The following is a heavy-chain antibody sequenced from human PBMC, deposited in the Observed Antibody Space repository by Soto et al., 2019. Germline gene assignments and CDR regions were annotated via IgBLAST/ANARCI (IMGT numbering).Heavy chain of an antibody. CDR1: GGSISSYY. CDR2: IYYSGST. Sequence: SKTLSLTCTVSGGSISSYYWSWIRQPPGKGLEWIGYIYYSGSTNYNPSLKSRVTISVDTSKNQFSLKLSSVTTADTAVYYCASVNCSGGSCYGSGWYHFDYWGQGTLVTVSS. D-gene: IGHD2-15*01. J-gene: IGHJ4*02. CDR3: ASVNCSGGSCYGSGWYHFDY. V-gene: IGHV4-59*08.